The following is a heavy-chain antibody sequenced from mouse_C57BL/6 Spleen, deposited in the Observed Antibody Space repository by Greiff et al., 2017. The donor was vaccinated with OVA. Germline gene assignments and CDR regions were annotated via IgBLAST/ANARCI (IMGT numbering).Heavy chain of an antibody. CDR3: ARDLLRSYGAMDY. D-gene: IGHD1-1*01. J-gene: IGHJ4*01. CDR1: GYSITSGYY. V-gene: IGHV3-6*01. Sequence: DVKLLESGPGLVKPSQSLSLTCSVTGYSITSGYYWNWIRQFPGNKLEWMGYISYDGSNNYNPSLKNRISITRDTSKNQFFLKLNSVTTEDTATYYCARDLLRSYGAMDYWGQGTSVTVSS. CDR2: ISYDGSN.